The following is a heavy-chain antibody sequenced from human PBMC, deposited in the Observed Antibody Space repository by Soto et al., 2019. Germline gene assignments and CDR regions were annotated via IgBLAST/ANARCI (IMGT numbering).Heavy chain of an antibody. CDR2: IIPIFGTA. J-gene: IGHJ5*02. Sequence: LVKVSCKASGGTFSSYAISLVRPAPGQGLEWMGGIIPIFGTANYAQKFQGRVMITADESTSTAYMELSSLRSEDTVVYYCERLDHYYDSSTTFWFDPWGQGTLVNVSS. CDR3: ERLDHYYDSSTTFWFDP. D-gene: IGHD3-22*01. CDR1: GGTFSSYA. V-gene: IGHV1-69*13.